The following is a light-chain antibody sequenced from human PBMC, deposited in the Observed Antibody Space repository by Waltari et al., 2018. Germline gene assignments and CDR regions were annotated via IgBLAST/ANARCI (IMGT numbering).Light chain of an antibody. V-gene: IGKV1-9*01. CDR1: QGISSS. CDR3: QQANSDPLT. Sequence: DIQLTQSPSFLSASVVDRVTITCRASQGISSSLAWFQQKPGRAPKLLIYAASTLPGGVPSRFSGSGSGTEFTLTIINLQPEDFATYYCQQANSDPLTFGGGTKVEMK. CDR2: AAS. J-gene: IGKJ4*01.